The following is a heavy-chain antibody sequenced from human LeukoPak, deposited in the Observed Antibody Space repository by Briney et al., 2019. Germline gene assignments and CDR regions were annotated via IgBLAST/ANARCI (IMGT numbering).Heavy chain of an antibody. Sequence: SETLSLTCTVSGGSISSGSYYWSWIRQPAGKGLEWIGRIYTSGGTNYNPSLKSRVTISVDTSKNQFSLKLSSVTAADTAVYYCAREIVATIGGGYYFDYWGQGTQVTVSS. CDR3: AREIVATIGGGYYFDY. CDR1: GGSISSGSYY. J-gene: IGHJ4*02. CDR2: IYTSGGT. V-gene: IGHV4-61*02. D-gene: IGHD5-12*01.